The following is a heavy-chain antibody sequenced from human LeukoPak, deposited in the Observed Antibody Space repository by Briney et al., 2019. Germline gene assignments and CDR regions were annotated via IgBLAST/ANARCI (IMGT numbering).Heavy chain of an antibody. CDR2: IKSKTDGGTT. Sequence: GGSLRLSCAASGFTFGNAWMSWVRQAPGKGLEWVGRIKSKTDGGTTDYAAPVKGRFTISRDDSKNTLYLQMKSLKTEDTAVYYCTTGLSYYDSSEDYWGQGTLVTVSS. CDR3: TTGLSYYDSSEDY. J-gene: IGHJ4*02. V-gene: IGHV3-15*01. CDR1: GFTFGNAW. D-gene: IGHD3-22*01.